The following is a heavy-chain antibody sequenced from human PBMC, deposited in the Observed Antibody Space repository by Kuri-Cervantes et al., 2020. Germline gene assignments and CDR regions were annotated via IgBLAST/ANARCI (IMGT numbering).Heavy chain of an antibody. CDR3: ARGYTWIQLWTYYLDY. V-gene: IGHV3-21*04. D-gene: IGHD5-18*01. CDR2: ISSSSSYI. Sequence: GGSLRLSCAASGFTFSSYSMNWVRQAPGKGLEWVSSISSSSSYIYYADSVKGRFTISRDNAKNSLYLQMNSLRAEDTAVYYCARGYTWIQLWTYYLDYWGQGTLVTVSS. J-gene: IGHJ4*02. CDR1: GFTFSSYS.